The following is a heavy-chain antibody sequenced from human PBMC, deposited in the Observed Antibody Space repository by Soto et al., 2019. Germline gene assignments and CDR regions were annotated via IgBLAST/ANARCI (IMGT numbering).Heavy chain of an antibody. Sequence: SETLSLTCAVYGGSFSGYYWSWIRQPPGKGLEWIGEINHSGSTNYNPSLKSRVTISVDTSKNQFSLKLSSVTAADTAVYYCARGRSRSGWFDPWGQGTLVTVSS. CDR1: GGSFSGYY. J-gene: IGHJ5*02. D-gene: IGHD2-2*01. V-gene: IGHV4-34*01. CDR2: INHSGST. CDR3: ARGRSRSGWFDP.